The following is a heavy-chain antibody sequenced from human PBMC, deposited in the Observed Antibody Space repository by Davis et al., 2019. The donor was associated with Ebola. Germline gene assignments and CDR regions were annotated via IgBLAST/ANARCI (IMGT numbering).Heavy chain of an antibody. J-gene: IGHJ4*02. Sequence: SEKVSCKASGGTFSSYAISRLRQAPGQGLEWMGGIIPIFGTANYAQKFQGRVTITADESTSTAYMELSSLRSEDTAVYYCAGRIAVAVAREYYFDYWGQGTLVTVSS. V-gene: IGHV1-69*13. CDR1: GGTFSSYA. CDR2: IIPIFGTA. D-gene: IGHD6-19*01. CDR3: AGRIAVAVAREYYFDY.